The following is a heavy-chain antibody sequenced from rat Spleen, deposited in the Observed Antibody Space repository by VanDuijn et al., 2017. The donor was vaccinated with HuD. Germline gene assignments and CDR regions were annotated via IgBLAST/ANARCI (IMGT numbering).Heavy chain of an antibody. J-gene: IGHJ4*01. CDR3: ARDVANYYGGTYGVMAA. CDR2: IWTNGNT. D-gene: IGHD1-12*02. Sequence: QVQLKESGPGLVQPSQTLSLTCTVSGFSLINSNMHWVRQPTGKGLEWMGVIWTNGNTDYNSALNSRLSISRDTSKSQVFLKMNSLQTEDTATYYCARDVANYYGGTYGVMAAWGQGTSVTVSS. CDR1: GFSLINSN. V-gene: IGHV2-30*01.